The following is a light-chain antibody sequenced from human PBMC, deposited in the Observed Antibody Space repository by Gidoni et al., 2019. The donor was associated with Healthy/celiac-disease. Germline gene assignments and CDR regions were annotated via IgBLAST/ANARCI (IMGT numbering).Light chain of an antibody. Sequence: SYEVPQQPSVAGALGQTAGITCGGNKIGSKNVHWSQQKPGKAPVLVIYRDSTRPSGIPERFSGSNSGNTATLTISRAQAGDEADYYCQVWDSSTASYVFGTETKVTVL. V-gene: IGLV3-9*01. J-gene: IGLJ1*01. CDR3: QVWDSSTASYV. CDR1: KIGSKN. CDR2: RDS.